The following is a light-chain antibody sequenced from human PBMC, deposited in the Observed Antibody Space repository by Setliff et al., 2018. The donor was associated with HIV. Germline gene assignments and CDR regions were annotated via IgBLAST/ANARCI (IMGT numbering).Light chain of an antibody. V-gene: IGLV2-11*01. Sequence: QSALTQPRSVSGSPGQSVTISCTGTSSDVGGYNYVSWYQQRPGKAPNLIIYDVSKRPSGVPDRFSGSKSGSTASLTISGLQAEDEADYYCCSYAGYYSFYVFGNGTKVTVL. CDR2: DVS. J-gene: IGLJ1*01. CDR3: CSYAGYYSFYV. CDR1: SSDVGGYNY.